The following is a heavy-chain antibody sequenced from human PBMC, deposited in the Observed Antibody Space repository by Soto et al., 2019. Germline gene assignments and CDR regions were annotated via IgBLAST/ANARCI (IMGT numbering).Heavy chain of an antibody. CDR1: GYTFANFA. J-gene: IGHJ6*02. CDR3: ARDQNRGGSYRFYYYSGMDV. Sequence: QVQLVQSGAEVKKPGASVKVSCKASGYTFANFAIHWVRQAPGQRLEWMGWINPGNGDTKYSQNFQGRVTITRDTSASTAYMELSSLISDATAVYYCARDQNRGGSYRFYYYSGMDVWGQGTTVTVS. D-gene: IGHD1-26*01. CDR2: INPGNGDT. V-gene: IGHV1-3*01.